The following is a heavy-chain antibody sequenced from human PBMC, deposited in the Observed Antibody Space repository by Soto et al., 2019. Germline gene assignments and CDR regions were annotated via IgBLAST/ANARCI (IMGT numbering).Heavy chain of an antibody. D-gene: IGHD3-10*01. CDR2: IIPIFGTA. J-gene: IGHJ3*02. V-gene: IGHV1-69*01. CDR1: GGTFSSYT. Sequence: QVQLVQSGAEVKKPGSSVKVSCKASGGTFSSYTISWVRQAPGQGLEWMGGIIPIFGTANYAQKFQGRVTITADESTSTAYMELSSLRSEDTAVYYCARGGELAVRGAGAFDIWGQGTMVTVSS. CDR3: ARGGELAVRGAGAFDI.